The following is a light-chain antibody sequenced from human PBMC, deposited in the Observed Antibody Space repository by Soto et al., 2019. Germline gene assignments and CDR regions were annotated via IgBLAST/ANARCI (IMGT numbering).Light chain of an antibody. V-gene: IGKV1-5*03. CDR3: QQYNSYSRT. J-gene: IGKJ1*01. Sequence: DIQMTQSPSTLSASIGDRVTITCRASQSISGWLAWYRQKPGEAPKLLIYEGSILERGVPSRFSGRGSGTEFTLTISSLQPDDFATFYCQQYNSYSRTFGQGTRVEVK. CDR1: QSISGW. CDR2: EGS.